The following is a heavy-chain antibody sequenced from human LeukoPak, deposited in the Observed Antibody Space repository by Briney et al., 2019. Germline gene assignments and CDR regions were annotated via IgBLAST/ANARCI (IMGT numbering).Heavy chain of an antibody. CDR2: IIPIFGTA. D-gene: IGHD3-3*01. V-gene: IGHV1-69*05. CDR1: GGTFSSYA. CDR3: ARSPTHYDFWSGYYTGRDYYYMDV. Sequence: GSSVKVSCKASGGTFSSYAISWVRQAPGQGLEWMGGIIPIFGTANYAQKFQGRVTITTDESTSTAYMELSSLRSEDTAVYYCARSPTHYDFWSGYYTGRDYYYMDVWGKGTTVTLSS. J-gene: IGHJ6*03.